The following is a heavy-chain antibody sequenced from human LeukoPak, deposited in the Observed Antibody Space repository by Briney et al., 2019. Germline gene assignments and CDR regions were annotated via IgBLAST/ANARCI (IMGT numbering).Heavy chain of an antibody. CDR2: ISFDGSDK. J-gene: IGHJ4*02. CDR1: GFTFSRYA. D-gene: IGHD6-13*01. V-gene: IGHV3-30*04. Sequence: SGRSLRLSCAASGFTFSRYAMHWVRQAPGKGLEWVAVISFDGSDKYYADSVKGRLTISRDNSRNTLYLQMNSLRVEDTAVYYCARDGFGRQQLDSPHYRGQGTLVTVSS. CDR3: ARDGFGRQQLDSPHY.